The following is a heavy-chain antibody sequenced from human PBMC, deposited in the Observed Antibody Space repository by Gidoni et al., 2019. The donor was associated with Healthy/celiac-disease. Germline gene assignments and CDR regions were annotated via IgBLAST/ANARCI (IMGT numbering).Heavy chain of an antibody. J-gene: IGHJ6*02. CDR1: GFTFSSYA. CDR2: ISGSGGST. V-gene: IGHV3-23*01. CDR3: AKENWFPAAEYYYYGMDV. Sequence: EVQLLESGGGLVQPGGSLRLSCAASGFTFSSYAMRWVRQAPGKGLEWVSAISGSGGSTYYSDSVKGRFTISRDNSKNALYLQMNSLRAEDTAVYYCAKENWFPAAEYYYYGMDVWGQGTTVTVSS. D-gene: IGHD3-9*01.